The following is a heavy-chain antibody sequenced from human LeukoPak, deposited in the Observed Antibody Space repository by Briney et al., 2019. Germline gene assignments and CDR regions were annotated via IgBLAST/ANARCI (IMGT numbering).Heavy chain of an antibody. J-gene: IGHJ6*03. D-gene: IGHD6-13*01. CDR3: ARGEAAAVYYMDV. V-gene: IGHV3-11*04. CDR2: ISSSGSTI. CDR1: GFTCGDCA. Sequence: GGSLRLSCVGSGFTCGDCAMHWVRQAPGKGLEWVSYISSSGSTIYYADSVKGRFTISRDNAKNSLYLQMNSLRAEDTAVYYCARGEAAAVYYMDVWGKGTTVTVSS.